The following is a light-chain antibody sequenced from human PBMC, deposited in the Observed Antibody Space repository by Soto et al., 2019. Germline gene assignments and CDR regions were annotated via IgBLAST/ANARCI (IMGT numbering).Light chain of an antibody. V-gene: IGLV1-40*01. CDR1: SSNIGAGYD. Sequence: QSVLTQPPSVSGARGQRVTISCTGSSSNIGAGYDVHWYQQLPGTAPKLLIFDNSNRPSGVPDRFSGSKSGTSASLAITGLQAEDEADYYCQSYDSSLSAYVFGTGTKVTVL. CDR2: DNS. CDR3: QSYDSSLSAYV. J-gene: IGLJ1*01.